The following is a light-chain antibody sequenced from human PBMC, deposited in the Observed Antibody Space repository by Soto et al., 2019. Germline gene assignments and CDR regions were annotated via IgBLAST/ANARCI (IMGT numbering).Light chain of an antibody. CDR3: QHYDNWST. CDR1: QSVGSN. V-gene: IGKV3-15*01. Sequence: EIVMTQSPATLSVSPGERATLSCRASQSVGSNLAWYQQKPGQGPRLLIYGASTRATGIPARFSGGGSGTEFTLTISSLQSEDFAVYYCQHYDNWSTFGQGTRLEIK. CDR2: GAS. J-gene: IGKJ5*01.